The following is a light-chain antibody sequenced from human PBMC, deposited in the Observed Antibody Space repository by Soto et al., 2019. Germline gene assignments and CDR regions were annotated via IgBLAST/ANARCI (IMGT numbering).Light chain of an antibody. Sequence: EVVMTQSPLSLPVTLGQPASISCRSSQSLLYSNGNTYLYWYQLRPGQSPRRLIYKVSNRDSGVPDRFSGSGSGTDFTLKISRVEAEDVGVYYCMQGTHTYTFGQGTKLEIK. CDR3: MQGTHTYT. V-gene: IGKV2-30*01. J-gene: IGKJ2*01. CDR1: QSLLYSNGNTY. CDR2: KVS.